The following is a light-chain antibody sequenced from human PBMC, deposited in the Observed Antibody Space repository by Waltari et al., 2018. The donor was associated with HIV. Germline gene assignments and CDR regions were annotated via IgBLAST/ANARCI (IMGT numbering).Light chain of an antibody. J-gene: IGLJ2*01. CDR1: RSNIGAGSC. V-gene: IGLV1-40*01. CDR3: QSYDSSLRASV. CDR2: SDI. Sequence: QSALTQPPSVSGAPGQRVTISCTGTRSNIGAGSCVHWLQHLPGTAPKLLVYSDINRPSGVPDRFSGSKSGTSASLVITGLQAEDEADYYCQSYDSSLRASVFGGGTKLTVL.